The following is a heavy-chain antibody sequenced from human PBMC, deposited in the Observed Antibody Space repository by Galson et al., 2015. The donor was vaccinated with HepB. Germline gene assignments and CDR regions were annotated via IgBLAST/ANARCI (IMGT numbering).Heavy chain of an antibody. CDR2: ISYDGSNK. Sequence: SLRLSCAASGFTFSSYAMHWVRQAPGKGLEWVAVISYDGSNKYYADSVKGRFTISRDNSKNTLYLQMNSLRAEDTAVYYCASWGVGDYFDYWGQGTLVTVSS. J-gene: IGHJ4*02. V-gene: IGHV3-30-3*01. D-gene: IGHD3-16*01. CDR1: GFTFSSYA. CDR3: ASWGVGDYFDY.